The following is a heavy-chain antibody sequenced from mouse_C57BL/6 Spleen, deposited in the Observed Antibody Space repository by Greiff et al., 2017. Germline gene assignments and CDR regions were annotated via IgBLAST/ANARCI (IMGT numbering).Heavy chain of an antibody. D-gene: IGHD1-1*01. V-gene: IGHV1-82*01. CDR1: GYAFSSSW. CDR3: ARGVLRYYFDY. CDR2: IYPGDGDT. J-gene: IGHJ2*01. Sequence: VQLKESGPELVKPGASVKISCKASGYAFSSSWMNWVKQRPGTGLEWIGRIYPGDGDTNYNGKFKGKATLTADKSSSTAYMQLSSLTSEDSAVYFCARGVLRYYFDYWGQGTTLTVSS.